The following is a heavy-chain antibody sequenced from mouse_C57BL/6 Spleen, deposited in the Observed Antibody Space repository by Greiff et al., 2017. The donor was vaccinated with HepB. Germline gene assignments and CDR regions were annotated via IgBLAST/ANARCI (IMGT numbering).Heavy chain of an antibody. CDR2: ISSGSSTI. CDR3: ARTGDYYGSSYVAFAY. Sequence: EVMLVESGGGLVKPGGSLKLSCAASGFTFSDYGMHWVRQAPEKGLEWVAYISSGSSTIYYADTVKGRFTISRDNAKNTLFLQMTSLRSEDTAMYYCARTGDYYGSSYVAFAYWGQGTLVTVSA. V-gene: IGHV5-17*01. J-gene: IGHJ3*01. D-gene: IGHD1-1*01. CDR1: GFTFSDYG.